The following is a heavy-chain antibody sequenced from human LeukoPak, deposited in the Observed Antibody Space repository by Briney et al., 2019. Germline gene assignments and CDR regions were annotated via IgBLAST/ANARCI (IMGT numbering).Heavy chain of an antibody. V-gene: IGHV1-69*06. CDR3: ARDLGPESDYYYYYYMDV. CDR2: IIPIFGTA. CDR1: GGTFSCYA. J-gene: IGHJ6*03. Sequence: PVASVKVSCKASGGTFSCYAISWVRQAPGRGLEWMGGIIPIFGTANYAQKFQGRVTITADKSTSTAYMELSSLRSEDTAVYYCARDLGPESDYYYYYYMDVWGKGTTVTVSS.